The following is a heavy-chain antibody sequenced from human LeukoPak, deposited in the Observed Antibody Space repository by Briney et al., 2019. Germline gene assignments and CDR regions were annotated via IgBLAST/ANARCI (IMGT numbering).Heavy chain of an antibody. CDR3: AKEKIESIAAAGPYYDY. J-gene: IGHJ4*02. D-gene: IGHD6-13*01. CDR2: ISYDGSNK. CDR1: GFTFSSYG. V-gene: IGHV3-30*18. Sequence: GRSLRLSCAASGFTFSSYGMHRVRQAPGKGLEWVAVISYDGSNKYYAESVKGRFTISRDNSKNTLYLQMNSLRAEETAVYYCAKEKIESIAAAGPYYDYWGQGTLVTVSS.